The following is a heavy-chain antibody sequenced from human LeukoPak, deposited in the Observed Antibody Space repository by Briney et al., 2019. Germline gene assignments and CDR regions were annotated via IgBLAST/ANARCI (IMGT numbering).Heavy chain of an antibody. D-gene: IGHD6-6*01. J-gene: IGHJ4*02. Sequence: ASVKVSCKTSGGTFSSYAISWVRQAPGQGLERMGWINPSSGGTNYAQKFQGRVTMTRDTSISTAYMELSRLRSDDTAVYYCARVGSQLVLDYWGQGTLVTVSS. V-gene: IGHV1-2*02. CDR2: INPSSGGT. CDR3: ARVGSQLVLDY. CDR1: GGTFSSYA.